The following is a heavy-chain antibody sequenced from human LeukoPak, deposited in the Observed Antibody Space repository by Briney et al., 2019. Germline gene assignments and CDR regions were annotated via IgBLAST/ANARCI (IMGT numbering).Heavy chain of an antibody. CDR2: IIPIFGTA. V-gene: IGHV1-69*06. CDR3: ASLSPGGPSYTEYYFDY. J-gene: IGHJ4*02. D-gene: IGHD1-26*01. Sequence: ASVKVSCKASGGTFSSYAISWVRQAPGQGLEWMGGIIPIFGTANYAQKFQGRVTITADKSTSTAYMELSSLRSEDTAVYYCASLSPGGPSYTEYYFDYWGQGTLVTVSS. CDR1: GGTFSSYA.